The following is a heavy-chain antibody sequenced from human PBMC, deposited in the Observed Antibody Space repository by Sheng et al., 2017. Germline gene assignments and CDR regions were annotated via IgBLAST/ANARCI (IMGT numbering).Heavy chain of an antibody. D-gene: IGHD5-12*01. J-gene: IGHJ6*03. CDR2: IIPILGIA. V-gene: IGHV1-69*02. CDR3: ARSRGYSGYDWGDYYYYMDV. Sequence: QVQLVQSGAEVKKPGSSVKVSCKASGGTFSSYTISWVRQAPGQGLEWMGRIIPILGIANYAQKFQGRVTITADKSTSTAYMELSSLRSEDTAVYYCARSRGYSGYDWGDYYYYMDVWGKGTTVTVSS. CDR1: GGTFSSYT.